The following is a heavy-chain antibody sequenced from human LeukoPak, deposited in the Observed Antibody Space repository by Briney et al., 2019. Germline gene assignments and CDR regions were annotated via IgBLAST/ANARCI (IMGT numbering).Heavy chain of an antibody. CDR2: IKANSGDT. V-gene: IGHV1-2*02. D-gene: IGHD3-3*01. CDR1: GYTFTDYY. J-gene: IGHJ6*02. CDR3: GRITIFSPSHYYGMDV. Sequence: ASVKVSCKASGYTFTDYYIHWVRQAPGQGPEWMGWIKANSGDTNYAQKFQGRVTLTRDTSINTAYMEVNRLRSEDTAVYCCGRITIFSPSHYYGMDVWGQGTAVTVSS.